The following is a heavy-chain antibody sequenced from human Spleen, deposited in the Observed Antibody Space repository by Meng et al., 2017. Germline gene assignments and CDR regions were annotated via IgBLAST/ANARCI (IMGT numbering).Heavy chain of an antibody. Sequence: QPQLQESGPGLVRPSEALSLTCTVSGGSISTSGSYWGWIRQPPGKGLEWIGSIGHSGFTYYTPSLKSRVTVSIDTSRNQFSLWLTSVTAADTAVYYCVRSSAWVRTGFDPWGQGTLVTVSS. CDR1: GGSISTSGSY. J-gene: IGHJ5*02. CDR3: VRSSAWVRTGFDP. CDR2: IGHSGFT. V-gene: IGHV4-39*01. D-gene: IGHD6-19*01.